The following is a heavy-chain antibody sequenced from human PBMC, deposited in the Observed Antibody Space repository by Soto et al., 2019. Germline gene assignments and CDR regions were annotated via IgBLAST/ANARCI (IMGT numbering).Heavy chain of an antibody. D-gene: IGHD2-2*01. J-gene: IGHJ4*02. V-gene: IGHV4-61*01. Sequence: QVQLQESGPGLVKPSETLSLTCAVSGGSVSSGSFYWSWIRQPPGKGLEWIGYIYYSGTNTYNPSLKSRVTMSADTSRNQFSLGLSSVTAADTAVYYCARGYCSITSCSIFNYWGQGTQVTVSS. CDR3: ARGYCSITSCSIFNY. CDR2: IYYSGTN. CDR1: GGSVSSGSFY.